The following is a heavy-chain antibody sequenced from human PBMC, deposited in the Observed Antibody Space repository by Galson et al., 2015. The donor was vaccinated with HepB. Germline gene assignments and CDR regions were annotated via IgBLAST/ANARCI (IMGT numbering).Heavy chain of an antibody. Sequence: VSCKASGYTFTSYAINWVRQAPGQGLEWMGWINTNTGNPAYAQGLTGRFVFSLDTSVSTTYLQISSLKAEDTAVYYCARHAPILTGYYGGFDYWGQGTLVTVSS. V-gene: IGHV7-4-1*02. D-gene: IGHD3-9*01. CDR1: GYTFTSYA. CDR3: ARHAPILTGYYGGFDY. J-gene: IGHJ4*02. CDR2: INTNTGNP.